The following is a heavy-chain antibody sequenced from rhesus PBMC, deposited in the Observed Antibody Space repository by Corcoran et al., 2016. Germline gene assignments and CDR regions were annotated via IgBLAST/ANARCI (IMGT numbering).Heavy chain of an antibody. CDR3: ARNSGSWIFDY. D-gene: IGHD6-25*01. CDR2: IPSSGST. V-gene: IGHV4-122*02. Sequence: QVQLQESGPGLVKPSETLSLTCAVSGYSISGYYWSWIRQAPGKGLEWIGYIPSSGSTSYNPSLKSRVNSSRDTSKNQCSLKLSSVTAADTAVYYCARNSGSWIFDYWGQGVLVTVSS. J-gene: IGHJ4*01. CDR1: GYSISGYY.